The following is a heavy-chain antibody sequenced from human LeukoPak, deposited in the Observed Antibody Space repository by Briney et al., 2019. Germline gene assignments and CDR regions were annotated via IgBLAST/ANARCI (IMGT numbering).Heavy chain of an antibody. D-gene: IGHD6-19*01. CDR3: ATVGQLTIAVAGGFDP. J-gene: IGHJ5*02. Sequence: ASVKVSCKVSGYTLTELSMHWVRQAPGKGLEWMGGFDPEDGETIYAQKFQGRVTMTEDTSTDTAYMELSSLRSEDTAVYYCATVGQLTIAVAGGFDPWGQGTLVTVSS. CDR1: GYTLTELS. V-gene: IGHV1-24*01. CDR2: FDPEDGET.